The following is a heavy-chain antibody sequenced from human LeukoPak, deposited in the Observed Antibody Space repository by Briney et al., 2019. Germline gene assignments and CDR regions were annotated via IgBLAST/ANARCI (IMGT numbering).Heavy chain of an antibody. J-gene: IGHJ4*02. CDR3: ARDQNLYYSSSWYDY. V-gene: IGHV3-30*01. D-gene: IGHD6-13*01. CDR2: ISYDGSNK. Sequence: GGSLRLSCAASGFTFSSCAMHWVRQAPGKGLEWVAVISYDGSNKYYADSVKGRFTISRDNSKNTLYLQMNSLRAEDTAVYYCARDQNLYYSSSWYDYWGQGTLVTVSS. CDR1: GFTFSSCA.